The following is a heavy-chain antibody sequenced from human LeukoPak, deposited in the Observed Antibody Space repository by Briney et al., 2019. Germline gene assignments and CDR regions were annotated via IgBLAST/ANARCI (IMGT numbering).Heavy chain of an antibody. D-gene: IGHD6-19*01. CDR1: GFTVSSNY. V-gene: IGHV3-66*02. CDR3: ARDGYSGWYSGGYFDY. CDR2: IYSGGST. J-gene: IGHJ4*02. Sequence: GGSLRLSCAASGFTVSSNYMSWVRQAPGKGLEWVSVIYSGGSTYYADSVKGRFTISRDNSKNTLCLQMNSLRAEDTAVYYCARDGYSGWYSGGYFDYWGQGTLVTVSS.